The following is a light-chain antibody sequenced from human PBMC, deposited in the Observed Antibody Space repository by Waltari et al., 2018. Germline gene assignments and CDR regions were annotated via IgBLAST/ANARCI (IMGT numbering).Light chain of an antibody. CDR3: QHYNGVPPYT. CDR2: DSS. Sequence: QASHYISNYLKWYQQKPGKGPKLLIYDSSRLHTGVPSRFSGSGYGTDFTFTINNVQPEDIATYYCQHYNGVPPYTFGQGTKLEMK. J-gene: IGKJ2*01. CDR1: HYISNY. V-gene: IGKV1-33*01.